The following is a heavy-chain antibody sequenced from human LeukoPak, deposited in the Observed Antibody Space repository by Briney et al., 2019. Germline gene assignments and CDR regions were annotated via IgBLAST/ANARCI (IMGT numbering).Heavy chain of an antibody. CDR1: GGSICSSPYY. CDR2: IYYSGST. D-gene: IGHD1-26*01. CDR3: ARDGWEARERYCDD. J-gene: IGHJ4*02. Sequence: PSETLSLTCTVSGGSICSSPYYGGWIRQPQGRGLEWIGGIYYSGSTYYNPSLKSRVTISVDTSKNQFSLKLSSVTAADTAVYYCARDGWEARERYCDDWGQGTLVVVSS. V-gene: IGHV4-39*07.